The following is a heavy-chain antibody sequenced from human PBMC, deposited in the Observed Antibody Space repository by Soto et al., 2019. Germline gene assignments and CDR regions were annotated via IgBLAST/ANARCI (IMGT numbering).Heavy chain of an antibody. CDR3: ARARYCSGGSCGYFDY. CDR1: GFTFSSYS. Sequence: GGSLRLSCAASGFTFSSYSMNWVRQAPGKGLEWVSSISSSSSYIYYADSVKGRFTISRDNAKNSLYLQMNSLRAEDTAVYYCARARYCSGGSCGYFDYWGQGTLVTVSS. D-gene: IGHD2-15*01. V-gene: IGHV3-21*01. J-gene: IGHJ4*02. CDR2: ISSSSSYI.